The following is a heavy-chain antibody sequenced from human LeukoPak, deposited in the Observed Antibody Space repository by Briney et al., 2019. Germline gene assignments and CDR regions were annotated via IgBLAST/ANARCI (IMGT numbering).Heavy chain of an antibody. V-gene: IGHV4-39*01. CDR2: FFYSGST. CDR1: GGSISSSNYY. J-gene: IGHJ3*02. Sequence: SETLSLTCTVSGGSISSSNYYWGWIRQPPGKGLEWIGNFFYSGSTNYNPSLKSRVTIFVDTSKNQFSLKLSSVTAADTAVYYCASGDEFLDAFDIWGQGTMVTVSS. D-gene: IGHD2-21*01. CDR3: ASGDEFLDAFDI.